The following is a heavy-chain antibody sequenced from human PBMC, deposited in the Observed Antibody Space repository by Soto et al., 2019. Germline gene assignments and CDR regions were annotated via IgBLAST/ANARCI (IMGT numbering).Heavy chain of an antibody. CDR2: ISAYNGDT. CDR3: ARSMPYSIGWEPNDY. CDR1: GYTFNSYG. J-gene: IGHJ4*01. D-gene: IGHD6-19*01. Sequence: GASVKVSCKASGYTFNSYGIIWVRQAPGQGLEWMGWISAYNGDTNFAQKFQGRVTMTTDTSTTTAYMEVRNLRSDDTAIYYCARSMPYSIGWEPNDYWG. V-gene: IGHV1-18*01.